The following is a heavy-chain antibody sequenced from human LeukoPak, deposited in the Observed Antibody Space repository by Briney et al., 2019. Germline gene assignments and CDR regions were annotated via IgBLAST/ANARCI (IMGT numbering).Heavy chain of an antibody. J-gene: IGHJ4*02. CDR3: ARNSSGWYSY. CDR1: GGSFSGYY. CDR2: INHSGST. D-gene: IGHD6-19*01. Sequence: SETLSLTCAVYGGSFSGYYWSWIRQPPGKGLDWIGEINHSGSTNYNPSLKSRVTISVDTSKNQFSLKLSSVTAADTAVYHCARNSSGWYSYWGQGTLVTVSS. V-gene: IGHV4-34*01.